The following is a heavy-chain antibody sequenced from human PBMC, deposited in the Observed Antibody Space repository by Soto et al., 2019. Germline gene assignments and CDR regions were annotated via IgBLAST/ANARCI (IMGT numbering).Heavy chain of an antibody. V-gene: IGHV1-18*01. CDR3: ARFSCRYYG. Sequence: ASVMVSWEESGYSFAGSVISWVRQAPGQGLEWVGWISAHNGDKRYAQNLQGRITMTTDTFTNTAYMELTSLTSDDTAVSYCARFSCRYYG. CDR1: GYSFAGSV. CDR2: ISAHNGDK. J-gene: IGHJ6*01.